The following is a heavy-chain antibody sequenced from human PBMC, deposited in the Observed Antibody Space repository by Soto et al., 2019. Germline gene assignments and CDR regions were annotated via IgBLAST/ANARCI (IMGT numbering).Heavy chain of an antibody. V-gene: IGHV1-69*01. CDR2: LIPIFDRT. CDR3: ARPDEGGYSSNHHYYYALDV. CDR1: GGTFRSYS. D-gene: IGHD3-22*01. Sequence: QVQLVQSGAEVKKPGSSVKVSCKASGGTFRSYSISWVRQAPGQGLEWMGGLIPIFDRTNYAQKFQGRVTITADEATSTAYMELSSLGSDDTAVYYCARPDEGGYSSNHHYYYALDVWGQGTTVTV. J-gene: IGHJ6*02.